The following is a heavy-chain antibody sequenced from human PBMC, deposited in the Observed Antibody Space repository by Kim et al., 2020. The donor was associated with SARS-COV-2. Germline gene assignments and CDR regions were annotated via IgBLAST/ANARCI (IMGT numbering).Heavy chain of an antibody. Sequence: ASVKVSCKASGYTFTSYYMHWVRQAPGQGLEWMGLINPSGGSTSYAQKFQGRVTMTRDTSTSTVYMELSSLRSEDTAVYYCARDGVEVGATDGIWDYWGQGTLVTVSS. CDR3: ARDGVEVGATDGIWDY. J-gene: IGHJ4*02. CDR1: GYTFTSYY. D-gene: IGHD1-26*01. V-gene: IGHV1-46*01. CDR2: INPSGGST.